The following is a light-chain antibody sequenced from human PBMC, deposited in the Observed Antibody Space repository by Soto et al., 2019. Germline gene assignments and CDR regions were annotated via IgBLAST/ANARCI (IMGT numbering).Light chain of an antibody. CDR2: LGS. CDR1: QSLLFNNEYNY. V-gene: IGKV2-28*01. CDR3: MQSTQLPPT. Sequence: DIVMTQSPLSLVVTAGEPASISCRSSQSLLFNNEYNYLDWYLQKPGQSPQLLMYLGSNRAPGVPARFSGTGSGTDFTLQISSVEAEDVGIYYCMQSTQLPPTFGQGTRLEIK. J-gene: IGKJ5*01.